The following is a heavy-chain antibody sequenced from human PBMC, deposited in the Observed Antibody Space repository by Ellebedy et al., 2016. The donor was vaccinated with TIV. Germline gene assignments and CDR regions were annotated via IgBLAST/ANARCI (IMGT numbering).Heavy chain of an antibody. CDR1: GGTFSSYA. J-gene: IGHJ4*02. CDR2: MNPNSGNT. V-gene: IGHV1-8*03. CDR3: ARGRRQQLVFRAYYFDY. Sequence: AASVKVSCKASGGTFSSYAISWARQAPGQGLEWMGWMNPNSGNTGYAQKFQGRVTITRNTSISTAYMELSSLRSEDTAVYYCARGRRQQLVFRAYYFDYWGQGTLVTVSS. D-gene: IGHD6-13*01.